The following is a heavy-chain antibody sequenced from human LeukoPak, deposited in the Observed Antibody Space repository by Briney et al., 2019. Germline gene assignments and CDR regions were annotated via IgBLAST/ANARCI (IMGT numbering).Heavy chain of an antibody. CDR3: ARDSAAAGSHWFDP. CDR1: GYTFTGYY. CDR2: INPNSGGT. Sequence: ASVKVSCKASGYTFTGYYMHWVRQAPGQGLEWMGWINPNSGGTNYAQKFQGRVTMTRDTSISTAYMELSRLRSDDTAVYYCARDSAAAGSHWFDPWGQGTLVTVSS. V-gene: IGHV1-2*02. D-gene: IGHD6-13*01. J-gene: IGHJ5*02.